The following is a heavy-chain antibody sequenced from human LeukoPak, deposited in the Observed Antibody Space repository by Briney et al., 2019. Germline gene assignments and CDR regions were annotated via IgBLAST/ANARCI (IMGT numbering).Heavy chain of an antibody. J-gene: IGHJ4*02. CDR1: GYTFTSYY. D-gene: IGHD3-10*01. Sequence: ASVKVSCKASGYTFTSYYMHWVRQAPGQGLEWMGWISAYNGNTNYAQKLQGRVTMTTDTSTSTAYMELRSLRSDDTAVYYCARDFQGSPISYWGQGTLVTVSS. CDR3: ARDFQGSPISY. V-gene: IGHV1-18*04. CDR2: ISAYNGNT.